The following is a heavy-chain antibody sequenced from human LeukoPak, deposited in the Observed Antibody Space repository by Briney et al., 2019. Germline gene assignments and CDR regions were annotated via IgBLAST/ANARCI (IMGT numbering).Heavy chain of an antibody. J-gene: IGHJ4*02. Sequence: GGSLRLSCAASGFTVSSNYMSWVRQAPGKGLEWFSVIYSGGSTYYADSVKGRFTISRDNSKNTLYLQMNSLRAEDTAVYYCARDRANLGEFDYWGQGTLVTVSS. CDR2: IYSGGST. CDR3: ARDRANLGEFDY. V-gene: IGHV3-53*01. D-gene: IGHD3-10*01. CDR1: GFTVSSNY.